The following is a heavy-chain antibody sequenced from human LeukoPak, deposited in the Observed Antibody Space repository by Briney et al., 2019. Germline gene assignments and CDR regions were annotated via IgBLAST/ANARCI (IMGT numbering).Heavy chain of an antibody. V-gene: IGHV1-18*01. D-gene: IGHD1-26*01. J-gene: IGHJ4*02. CDR1: GGTFSSYA. CDR2: ISAYNGNT. Sequence: ASVKVSCKASGGTFSSYAISWVRHAPGQGLEWMGWISAYNGNTNYAQKLQGRVTMTTDTSTSTAYMELRSLRPDDTAVYYCARRSSGSYLDYWGQGTLVTVSS. CDR3: ARRSSGSYLDY.